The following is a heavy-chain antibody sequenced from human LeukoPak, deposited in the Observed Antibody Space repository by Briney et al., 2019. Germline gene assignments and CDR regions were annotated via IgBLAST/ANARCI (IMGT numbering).Heavy chain of an antibody. V-gene: IGHV3-53*01. D-gene: IGHD3-10*01. Sequence: PGGSLRLSCAASGFALSSYAMSWVRQAPGKGLEWVSVIYSGGSTYYADSVKGRFTISRDNSKNTLYLQMNSLRAEDTAVYYCARTRGVRGVIRYYYYMDVWGKGTTVTISS. CDR1: GFALSSYA. CDR2: IYSGGST. CDR3: ARTRGVRGVIRYYYYMDV. J-gene: IGHJ6*03.